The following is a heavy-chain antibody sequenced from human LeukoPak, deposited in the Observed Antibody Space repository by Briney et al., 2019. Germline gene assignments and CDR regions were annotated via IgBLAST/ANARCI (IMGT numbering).Heavy chain of an antibody. J-gene: IGHJ4*02. Sequence: GESLKISCKGSGYTFDTYWIAWVRQMPGKGLEWMGIIYPGDSDTRYSPSFQGQVTISADKSISTAYLQWSSLKASDTAMYHCARLFDGSGRYYASIIDYWGQGTLVTVSS. CDR3: ARLFDGSGRYYASIIDY. CDR2: IYPGDSDT. D-gene: IGHD3-10*01. CDR1: GYTFDTYW. V-gene: IGHV5-51*01.